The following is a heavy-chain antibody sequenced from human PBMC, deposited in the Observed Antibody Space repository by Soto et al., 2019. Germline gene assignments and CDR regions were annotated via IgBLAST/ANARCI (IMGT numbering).Heavy chain of an antibody. CDR3: HGYGY. CDR2: IYSGDTT. Sequence: EVQLVESGGGLIQPGGSLRLSCAVSGFTVRANYMSWVRQAPGKGLEWVSVIYSGDTTYYAHSVKGRFIISRDISKNTRYLQMNILRAEDTAVYYCHGYGYWGQGTLVTVSS. V-gene: IGHV3-53*01. J-gene: IGHJ4*02. CDR1: GFTVRANY. D-gene: IGHD5-12*01.